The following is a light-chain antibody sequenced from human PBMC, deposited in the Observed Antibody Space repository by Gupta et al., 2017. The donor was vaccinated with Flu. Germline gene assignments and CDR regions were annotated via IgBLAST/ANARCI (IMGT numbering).Light chain of an antibody. J-gene: IGLJ3*02. CDR2: EYK. CDR1: SGAIGSNY. Sequence: NFLLTSPHSVSASPGKTATITCTSTSGAIGSNYVKWYQQRPGSAPTTVIYEYKQRPSGVPDRFSGSIDSSSNSAALTISGLQPEDESDYYCQSYDSSRPWVFGGGTRLTVL. V-gene: IGLV6-57*02. CDR3: QSYDSSRPWV.